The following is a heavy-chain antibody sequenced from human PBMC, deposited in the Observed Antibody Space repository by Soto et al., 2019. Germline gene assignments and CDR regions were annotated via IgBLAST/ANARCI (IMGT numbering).Heavy chain of an antibody. J-gene: IGHJ6*02. D-gene: IGHD3-10*01. CDR2: IYYSGST. CDR3: ARGPYRYGSGSYYKVDYYYGMDV. Sequence: ETLSLTCTVSGGSISSYYWSWIRQPPGKGLEWIGYIYYSGSTNYNPSLKSRVTISVDTSKNQFSLKLSSVTAADTAVYYCARGPYRYGSGSYYKVDYYYGMDVWGQGTTVTVSS. CDR1: GGSISSYY. V-gene: IGHV4-59*01.